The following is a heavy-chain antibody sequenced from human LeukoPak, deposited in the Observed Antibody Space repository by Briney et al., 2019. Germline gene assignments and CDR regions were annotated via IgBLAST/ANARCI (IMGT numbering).Heavy chain of an antibody. CDR1: GGSISSYY. CDR2: IYYSGST. J-gene: IGHJ4*02. CDR3: ARGYYDRRYFDY. Sequence: PSETLSLTCTVSGGSISSYYWSWIRQPPGKGLEWIGYIYYSGSTNYNPSLKSRVTISVDTSKNQFSLKLSSVTAADTAVYYCARGYYDRRYFDYWGQGTLVTVSS. V-gene: IGHV4-59*01. D-gene: IGHD3-22*01.